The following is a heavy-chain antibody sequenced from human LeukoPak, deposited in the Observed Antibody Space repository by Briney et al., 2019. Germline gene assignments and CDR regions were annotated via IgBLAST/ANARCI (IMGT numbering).Heavy chain of an antibody. Sequence: QPGGSLLLSCAAAGFTFSNYAMSWGRQAAGKGLEWVSAISASDGSTYYADSVKGRFTISRDNSKNTLYLQMNSLRAEDTAVYYCAKPADSGRYRDFDYWGQGTLVTVSS. CDR3: AKPADSGRYRDFDY. V-gene: IGHV3-23*01. CDR2: ISASDGST. J-gene: IGHJ4*02. D-gene: IGHD1-26*01. CDR1: GFTFSNYA.